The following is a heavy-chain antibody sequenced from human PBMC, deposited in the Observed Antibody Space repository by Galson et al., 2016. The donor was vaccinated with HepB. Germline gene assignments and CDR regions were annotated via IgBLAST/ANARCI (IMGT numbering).Heavy chain of an antibody. CDR3: AKDSTRFDP. V-gene: IGHV4-59*02. Sequence: LSLTCTVSGGSVSNNYWSRIRQPPGKGLEWIGNIYYSGTNYNPSLESRVTISVDTSKNQVSLKLTSVTAADTAVYYCAKDSTRFDPWGQGTLVTVSS. CDR1: GGSVSNNY. J-gene: IGHJ5*02. CDR2: IYYSGT.